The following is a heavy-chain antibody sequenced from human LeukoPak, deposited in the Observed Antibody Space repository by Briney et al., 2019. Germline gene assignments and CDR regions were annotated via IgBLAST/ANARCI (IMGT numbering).Heavy chain of an antibody. J-gene: IGHJ6*02. V-gene: IGHV4-34*01. Sequence: SETLSLTCAVYGGSFSGYYWSWIRQPPGKGLEWIGEVNHSGSTNYNPSLKSRVTISVDTSKNQFSLKLSSVTAADTAVYYCARLTSSGWYFRHGMDVWGQGTTVTVSS. D-gene: IGHD6-19*01. CDR3: ARLTSSGWYFRHGMDV. CDR1: GGSFSGYY. CDR2: VNHSGST.